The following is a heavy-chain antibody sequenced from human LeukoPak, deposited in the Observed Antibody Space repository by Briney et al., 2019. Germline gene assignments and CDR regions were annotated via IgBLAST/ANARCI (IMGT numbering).Heavy chain of an antibody. J-gene: IGHJ4*02. CDR3: ATRGVKTTRFDY. D-gene: IGHD1-1*01. V-gene: IGHV4-59*01. Sequence: PSETLSLTCTVSGGSINTYYWSWIRQPPGKGLEWIGYLYNSGTTNYNPSLKSRVSISGDTSKNQLSLKLNSVTAADTAVYYCATRGVKTTRFDYWGQGILVTVSS. CDR2: LYNSGTT. CDR1: GGSINTYY.